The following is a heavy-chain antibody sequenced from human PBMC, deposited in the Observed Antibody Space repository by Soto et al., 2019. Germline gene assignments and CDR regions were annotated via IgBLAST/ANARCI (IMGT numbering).Heavy chain of an antibody. CDR1: CYTFTSYG. Sequence: ASVKVSCKASCYTFTSYGISWVRQAPGQGLEWMGWISAYNGNTNYAQKLQGRVTMTTDTSTSTAYMELRSLRSDDTAVYYCARDPTVTTQYGMDVWGQGTTVTVSS. D-gene: IGHD4-4*01. CDR3: ARDPTVTTQYGMDV. V-gene: IGHV1-18*04. CDR2: ISAYNGNT. J-gene: IGHJ6*02.